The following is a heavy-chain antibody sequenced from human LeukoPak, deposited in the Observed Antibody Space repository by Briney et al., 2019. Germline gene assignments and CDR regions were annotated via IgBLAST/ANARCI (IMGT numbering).Heavy chain of an antibody. V-gene: IGHV3-33*07. CDR3: ARDPASSFDY. CDR1: GFSLSMYW. J-gene: IGHJ4*02. Sequence: GGSLRLSCSVSGFSLSMYWMTWVRQAPGKGLEWVAVIWYDGSKRYYADSVKGRFTISRDDSKNTLYLQMNSLRDEDTAIYYCARDPASSFDYWGQGTLVTVSS. CDR2: IWYDGSKR. D-gene: IGHD2-15*01.